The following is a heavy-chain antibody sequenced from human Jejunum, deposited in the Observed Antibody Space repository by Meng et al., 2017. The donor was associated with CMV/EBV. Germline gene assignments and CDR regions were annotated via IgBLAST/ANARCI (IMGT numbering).Heavy chain of an antibody. D-gene: IGHD3-3*01. CDR3: VRGGSSGTLKYFDY. J-gene: IGHJ4*02. Sequence: GFTFSSYEMNWGRQIPGKGLEWISYIRASTTVMYYADSVKGRFTISRDNVKTSLYLLMESLRADDTAIYYCVRGGSSGTLKYFDYWGQGALVTVSS. CDR2: IRASTTVM. V-gene: IGHV3-48*03. CDR1: GFTFSSYE.